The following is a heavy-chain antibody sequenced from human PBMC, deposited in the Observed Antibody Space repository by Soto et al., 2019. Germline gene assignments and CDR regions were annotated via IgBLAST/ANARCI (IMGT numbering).Heavy chain of an antibody. J-gene: IGHJ4*02. CDR2: ISAHNGNT. D-gene: IGHD1-1*01. Sequence: QVHLVQSGAEVKKPGASVKVSCQGSGYAFTTYGITWVRQAPGQGLEWMGWISAHNGNTNYAQKLQGRVTVTRDTSTSTAYMDLRSLREDDTAVYYCARGRYGDYWGQGALVTVSS. V-gene: IGHV1-18*01. CDR1: GYAFTTYG. CDR3: ARGRYGDY.